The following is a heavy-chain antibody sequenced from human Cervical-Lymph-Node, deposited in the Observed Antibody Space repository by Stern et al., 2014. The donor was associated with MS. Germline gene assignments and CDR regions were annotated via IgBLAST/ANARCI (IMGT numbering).Heavy chain of an antibody. CDR3: AHIGSGEDFYWDHYFDY. CDR1: GFSLTTTGVG. D-gene: IGHD3-9*01. Sequence: TLKESGPTLVRPTQTLTLTCTFSGFSLTTTGVGVGWIRQPPGKALEWLAVIYWDDDTRYSPSLRNRLTVTKDPSKNQVVLSMSNMDPVDTATYFCAHIGSGEDFYWDHYFDYWGQGSLVTISS. CDR2: IYWDDDT. V-gene: IGHV2-5*02. J-gene: IGHJ4*02.